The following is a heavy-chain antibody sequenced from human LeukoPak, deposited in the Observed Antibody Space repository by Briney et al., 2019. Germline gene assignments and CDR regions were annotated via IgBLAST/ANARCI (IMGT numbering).Heavy chain of an antibody. Sequence: GGSLRLSGAGSGFPFSFFKVNWVRQAPGQGWEWVSNISTSGSTKYYADSVKGRFSISRDNAKSSLYLHMNGPRVEDTAVYYCALLAVASDFDYWGQGARVSVSS. J-gene: IGHJ4*02. CDR3: ALLAVASDFDY. CDR2: ISTSGSTK. D-gene: IGHD6-19*01. CDR1: GFPFSFFK. V-gene: IGHV3-48*03.